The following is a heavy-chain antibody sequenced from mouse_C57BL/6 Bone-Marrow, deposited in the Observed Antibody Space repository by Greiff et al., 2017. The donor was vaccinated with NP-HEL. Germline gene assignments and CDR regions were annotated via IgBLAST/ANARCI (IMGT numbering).Heavy chain of an antibody. CDR2: ISSGGSYT. CDR3: ARPHYYGSSYAY. V-gene: IGHV5-6*01. D-gene: IGHD1-1*01. J-gene: IGHJ3*01. Sequence: LMESGGDLVKPGGSLKLSCAASGFTFSSYGMSWVRQTPDKRLEWVATISSGGSYTYYPDSVKGRFTISRDNAKNTLYLQMSSLKSEDTAMYYCARPHYYGSSYAYWGQGTLVTVSA. CDR1: GFTFSSYG.